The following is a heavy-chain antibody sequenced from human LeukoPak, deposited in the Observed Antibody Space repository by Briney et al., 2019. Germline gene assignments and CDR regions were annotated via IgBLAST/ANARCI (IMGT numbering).Heavy chain of an antibody. V-gene: IGHV3-30*18. CDR3: AKSGRVGYYYYYMDV. CDR2: ISYDGSNK. D-gene: IGHD3-10*01. J-gene: IGHJ6*03. Sequence: GGSLRLSCAASGFPFSSYGMHWVRQAPGKGLEWWAVISYDGSNKYYADSVKGRFTISRDNSKNTLYLQMNSLRAEDTAVYYCAKSGRVGYYYYYMDVWGKGTTVTVSS. CDR1: GFPFSSYG.